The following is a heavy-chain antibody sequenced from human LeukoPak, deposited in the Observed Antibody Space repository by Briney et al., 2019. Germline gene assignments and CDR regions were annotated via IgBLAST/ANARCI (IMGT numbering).Heavy chain of an antibody. CDR1: GGPFSGYY. D-gene: IGHD1-26*01. CDR3: ARQRWELSPFDY. CDR2: IYTSGST. V-gene: IGHV4-4*09. J-gene: IGHJ4*02. Sequence: PSETLSLTCAVSGGPFSGYYWSWIRQPPGKGLEWIGYIYTSGSTNYNPSLKSRVTISVDTSKNQFSLKLSSVTAADTAVYYCARQRWELSPFDYWGQGTLVTVSS.